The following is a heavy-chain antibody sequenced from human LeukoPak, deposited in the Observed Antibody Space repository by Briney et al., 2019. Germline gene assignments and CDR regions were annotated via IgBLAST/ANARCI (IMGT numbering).Heavy chain of an antibody. CDR3: ARVRYYDSSGYYDSHYYYGMDV. CDR2: ISYDGSNK. Sequence: PGGSLRLSCAASGFTFSSYAMHWVRQAPGKGLEWVAVISYDGSNKYYADSVKGRFTISRDNSKNTLYLQMNSLRAEDTAVYYCARVRYYDSSGYYDSHYYYGMDVWGQGTTVTVSS. J-gene: IGHJ6*02. CDR1: GFTFSSYA. V-gene: IGHV3-30-3*01. D-gene: IGHD3-22*01.